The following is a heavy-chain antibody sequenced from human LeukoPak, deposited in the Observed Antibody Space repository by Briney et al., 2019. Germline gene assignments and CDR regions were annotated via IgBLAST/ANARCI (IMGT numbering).Heavy chain of an antibody. Sequence: GESLKISCKGSGYSFTSYWIGWVRQMPGKGLEWMGIIYPDDPDTRYSPSFEGQVIISVDKSIGTAYLQWSSLKASDTATYYCARHGHCTNGVCYSNYYYYMDVWGKGTTVTVSS. CDR1: GYSFTSYW. CDR2: IYPDDPDT. CDR3: ARHGHCTNGVCYSNYYYYMDV. D-gene: IGHD2-8*01. J-gene: IGHJ6*03. V-gene: IGHV5-51*01.